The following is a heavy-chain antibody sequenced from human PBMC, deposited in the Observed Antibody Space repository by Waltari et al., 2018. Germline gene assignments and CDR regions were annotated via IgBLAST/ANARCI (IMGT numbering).Heavy chain of an antibody. D-gene: IGHD6-13*01. V-gene: IGHV3-23*01. Sequence: EVQLLESGGGLVQPGGSLRLSCAASGFTFSSYAMSWVRQAPGKGLEWVSAISGSSGRTYYADSVKSRLTISRDNSKNTLYLQMNSLRAEDTAVYYCAKDLGSSSWYTFFDYWGQGTLVTVSS. CDR2: ISGSSGRT. CDR3: AKDLGSSSWYTFFDY. J-gene: IGHJ4*02. CDR1: GFTFSSYA.